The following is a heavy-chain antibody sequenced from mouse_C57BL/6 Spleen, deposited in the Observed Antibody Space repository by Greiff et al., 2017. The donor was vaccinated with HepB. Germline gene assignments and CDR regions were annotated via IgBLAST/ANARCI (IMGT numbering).Heavy chain of an antibody. J-gene: IGHJ1*03. CDR3: ARQLGRGYFDV. D-gene: IGHD4-1*02. CDR1: GYAFSSYW. CDR2: IYPGDGDT. V-gene: IGHV1-80*01. Sequence: QVQLKESGAELVKPGASVKISCKASGYAFSSYWMNWVKQRPGKGLEWIGQIYPGDGDTNYNGKFKGKATLTADKSSSTAYMQLSSLTSEDSAVYFCARQLGRGYFDVWGTGTTVTVSS.